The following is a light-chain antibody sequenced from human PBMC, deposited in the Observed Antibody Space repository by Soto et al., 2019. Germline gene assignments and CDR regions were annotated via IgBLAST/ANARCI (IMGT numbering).Light chain of an antibody. J-gene: IGKJ1*01. V-gene: IGKV1-5*03. CDR2: KAS. Sequence: DIQMTQSPSTVSASVGDSVTITCRASQSIRIWLAWYQQKPGKAPKPLIFKASTLESGVPSRFSGSGSETEFALTISSLQPDDFATYYCQQYNAYWTFGQGTKVEIK. CDR1: QSIRIW. CDR3: QQYNAYWT.